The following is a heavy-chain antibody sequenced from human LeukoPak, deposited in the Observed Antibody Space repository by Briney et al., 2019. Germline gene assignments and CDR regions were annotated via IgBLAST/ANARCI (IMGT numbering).Heavy chain of an antibody. D-gene: IGHD6-6*01. CDR3: ARIRRFGSRPAWFDY. CDR2: INHSGST. Sequence: SETLSLTCAAYGGSFSGYYWSWIRQPPGKGLEWIGEINHSGSTNYKQSLKSRVTISVDTSKNQFSLKLSSVTAADTAVYYCARIRRFGSRPAWFDYWGQGTLVTVSS. V-gene: IGHV4-34*01. CDR1: GGSFSGYY. J-gene: IGHJ4*02.